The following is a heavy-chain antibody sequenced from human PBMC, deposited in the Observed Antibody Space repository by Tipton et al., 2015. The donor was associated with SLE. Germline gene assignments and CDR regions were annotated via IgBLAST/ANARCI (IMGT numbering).Heavy chain of an antibody. Sequence: TLSLTCTVSGGSISSYYWSWIRQPPGKGLEWIGYIYYSGSTNYNPSLKSRVTISVDTSKNQFSLNLNSVTAADTAVYYCARGREWEPPDYWGQGTLVSVSS. D-gene: IGHD1-26*01. CDR3: ARGREWEPPDY. CDR2: IYYSGST. J-gene: IGHJ4*02. V-gene: IGHV4-59*08. CDR1: GGSISSYY.